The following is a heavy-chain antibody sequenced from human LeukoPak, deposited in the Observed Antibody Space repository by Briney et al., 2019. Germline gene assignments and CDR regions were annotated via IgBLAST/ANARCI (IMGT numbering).Heavy chain of an antibody. D-gene: IGHD3-10*01. CDR1: GGSFSGYY. Sequence: KPSETLSLTRAVHGGSFSGYYWSWIRQPPGKRLEWIGEINHSGSTNYNPSLKSRVTISVDTSKNQFSLKLSSVTAADTAVYYCARVPRITMVRGYMAVRYFDLWGRGTLVTVSS. V-gene: IGHV4-34*01. J-gene: IGHJ2*01. CDR3: ARVPRITMVRGYMAVRYFDL. CDR2: INHSGST.